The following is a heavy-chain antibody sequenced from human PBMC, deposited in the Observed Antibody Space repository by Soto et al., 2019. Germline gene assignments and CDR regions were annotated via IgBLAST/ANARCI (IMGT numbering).Heavy chain of an antibody. V-gene: IGHV4-34*01. CDR1: GGSFSGYY. J-gene: IGHJ6*02. CDR2: INHSGST. CDR3: ARGRYSSSSYYYYGMDV. Sequence: SETLSLTCAVYGGSFSGYYWSWIRQPPGKGLEWIGEINHSGSTNYNPSLKSRVTISVDTSKNQFSLKLSSVTAADTAVYYCARGRYSSSSYYYYGMDVWGQGTTVTVSS. D-gene: IGHD6-6*01.